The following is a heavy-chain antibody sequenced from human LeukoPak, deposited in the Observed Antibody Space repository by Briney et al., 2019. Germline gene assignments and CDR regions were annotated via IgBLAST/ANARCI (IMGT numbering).Heavy chain of an antibody. J-gene: IGHJ3*02. CDR3: ARGPYSYDSSGAFDI. CDR2: ISSSGST. D-gene: IGHD3-22*01. CDR1: GDSISSGDYY. V-gene: IGHV4-61*02. Sequence: TSETLSLTCTVSGDSISSGDYYWSWIRQPAVKGLEWIGRISSSGSTNYNPSLKSRVTISVDTSKNQFSPKLSSVTAADTAVYFCARGPYSYDSSGAFDIWGQGTMVTVSS.